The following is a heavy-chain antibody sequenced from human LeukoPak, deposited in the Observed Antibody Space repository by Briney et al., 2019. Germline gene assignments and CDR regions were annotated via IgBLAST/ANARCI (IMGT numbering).Heavy chain of an antibody. J-gene: IGHJ3*02. Sequence: PGGSLRLSCAASGFTFSSYWMSWIRQPPGKGLEWIGSIYYSGSTYYNPSLKSRVTISVDTSKNQFSLKLSSVTAADTAVYYCARADAFDIWGQGTMVTVSS. V-gene: IGHV4-39*07. CDR3: ARADAFDI. CDR1: GFTFSSYW. CDR2: IYYSGST.